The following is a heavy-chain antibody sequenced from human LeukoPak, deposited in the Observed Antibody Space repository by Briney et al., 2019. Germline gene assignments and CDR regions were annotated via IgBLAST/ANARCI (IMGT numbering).Heavy chain of an antibody. Sequence: PGGSLRLSCAASGFTFSSYAMSWIRRAPGKGLEWVSAISGSGITTYSADSVKGRFTISRDNFKNTLYLQMNSLRAEDTAVYYCARGYCDGGCHFDYWGQGTLVTVSS. CDR2: ISGSGITT. D-gene: IGHD2-21*02. J-gene: IGHJ4*02. CDR3: ARGYCDGGCHFDY. CDR1: GFTFSSYA. V-gene: IGHV3-23*01.